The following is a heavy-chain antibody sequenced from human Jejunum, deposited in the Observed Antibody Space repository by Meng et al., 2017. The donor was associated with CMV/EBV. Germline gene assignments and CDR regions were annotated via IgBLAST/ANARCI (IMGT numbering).Heavy chain of an antibody. Sequence: TFSSYWVSWVRPAPGKGLEWVANIKQDGSEKYYVDSVKGRFTISRDNAKNSLYLQMNSLRAEDTAVYYCARGGVLLWFGELGFDYWGQGTLVTVSS. CDR2: IKQDGSEK. D-gene: IGHD3-10*01. V-gene: IGHV3-7*01. J-gene: IGHJ4*02. CDR1: TFSSYW. CDR3: ARGGVLLWFGELGFDY.